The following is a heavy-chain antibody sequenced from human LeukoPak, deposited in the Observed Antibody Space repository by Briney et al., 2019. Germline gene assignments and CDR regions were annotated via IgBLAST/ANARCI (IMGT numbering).Heavy chain of an antibody. CDR1: GFTFRIYA. V-gene: IGHV3-23*01. CDR2: ISDSGDST. J-gene: IGHJ4*02. CDR3: AKGDWGDY. Sequence: GGSLTLSCAASGFTFRIYATNWVRHAPGKGLEWVSGISDSGDSTYYADSVKGRFIISKDNSNNTLYLQMNSLRADDTAVYYCAKGDWGDYWGKGTLVTVSS. D-gene: IGHD7-27*01.